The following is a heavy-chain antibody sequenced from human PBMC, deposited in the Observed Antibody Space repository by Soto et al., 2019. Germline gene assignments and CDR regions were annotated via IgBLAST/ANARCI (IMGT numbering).Heavy chain of an antibody. V-gene: IGHV3-23*01. CDR2: ISGSGDNT. Sequence: GGSLRLSCAASGFTFSSYVMSWVRQAPGKGLEWVSGISGSGDNTYYADSVKGRFTISRDNSKNALFLQMNSLRAEDTALYFCAKEMGDYYDSSGSWFDPWGQGTLVTVSS. CDR3: AKEMGDYYDSSGSWFDP. CDR1: GFTFSSYV. D-gene: IGHD3-22*01. J-gene: IGHJ5*02.